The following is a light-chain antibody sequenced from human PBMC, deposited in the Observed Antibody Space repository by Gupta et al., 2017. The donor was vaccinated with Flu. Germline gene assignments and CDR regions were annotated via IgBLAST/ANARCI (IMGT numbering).Light chain of an antibody. V-gene: IGKV3-20*01. CDR2: GAF. CDR1: QSVSTNY. J-gene: IGKJ1*01. CDR3: WQYGSESGT. Sequence: ELVLTQSPGTLSLSPGERGSLSCRASQSVSTNYLAWYQQMPGQVPRLLVYGAFSRATGMPDRFSGSGSWRDLTIIISRMEPEDFAAYYCWQYGSESGTLGQGTKVEI.